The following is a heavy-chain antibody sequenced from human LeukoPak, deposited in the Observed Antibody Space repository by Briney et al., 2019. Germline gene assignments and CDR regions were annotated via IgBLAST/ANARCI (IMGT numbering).Heavy chain of an antibody. Sequence: PSETLSLTCTVSGGSISSYYWSWIRQPPGKGLEWIGYIYYSGSTNYNPSLKSRVTISVDTSKNQFSLKLSSVTAADTAVYYCARGAYSSSWANWFDPWGQGTLVTVSS. J-gene: IGHJ5*02. CDR3: ARGAYSSSWANWFDP. V-gene: IGHV4-59*01. CDR1: GGSISSYY. D-gene: IGHD6-13*01. CDR2: IYYSGST.